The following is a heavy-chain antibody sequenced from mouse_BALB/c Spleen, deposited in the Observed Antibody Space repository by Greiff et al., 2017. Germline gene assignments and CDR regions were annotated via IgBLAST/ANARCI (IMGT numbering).Heavy chain of an antibody. V-gene: IGHV2-9*02. J-gene: IGHJ1*01. CDR3: ASLYYYGSSYDWYFDV. Sequence: VQRVESGPGLVAPSQSLSITCTVSGFSLTSYGVHWVRQPPGKGLEWLGVIWAGGSTNYNSALMSRLSISKDNSKSQVFLKMNSLQTDDTAMYYCASLYYYGSSYDWYFDVWGAGTTVTVSS. D-gene: IGHD1-1*01. CDR1: GFSLTSYG. CDR2: IWAGGST.